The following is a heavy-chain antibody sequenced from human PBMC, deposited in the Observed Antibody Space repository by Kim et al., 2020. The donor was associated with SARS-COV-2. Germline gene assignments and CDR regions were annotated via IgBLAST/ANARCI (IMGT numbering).Heavy chain of an antibody. CDR3: ARDYYDSSGYQTPFDY. V-gene: IGHV1-69*01. Sequence: KFQGRVTITADDSTSTAYMELSSPRSEDTAVYYCARDYYDSSGYQTPFDYWGQGTLVTVSS. D-gene: IGHD3-22*01. J-gene: IGHJ4*02.